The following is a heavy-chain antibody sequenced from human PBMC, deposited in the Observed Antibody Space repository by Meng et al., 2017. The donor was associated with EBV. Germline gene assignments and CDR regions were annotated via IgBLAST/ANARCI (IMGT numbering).Heavy chain of an antibody. D-gene: IGHD3-22*01. CDR3: ARGPYYYDSSGYYYGEFDP. CDR1: GNTFTSYD. J-gene: IGHJ5*02. CDR2: MNPNSGST. V-gene: IGHV1-8*02. Sequence: EQQLPGGSEWKRPRAASRVSSNAAGNTFTSYDINWWRQATGQGLEWMGWMNPNSGSTGYAQKFQGRVTMTRNTSISTAYMELSSLRSEDTAVYYCARGPYYYDSSGYYYGEFDPWGQGTLVTVSS.